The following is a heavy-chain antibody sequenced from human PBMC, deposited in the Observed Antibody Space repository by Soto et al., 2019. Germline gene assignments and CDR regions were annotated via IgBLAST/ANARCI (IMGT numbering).Heavy chain of an antibody. CDR1: GGTFSSYA. Sequence: QVQLVQSGAEVKKPGSSVKVSCKASGGTFSSYAISWVRQAPRQGVEWMGGIIPIFGTANYAQKFQGRVTITADESTSRAYMELSSLRSEDTAVYYWASRGMIGEYFQHWGQGTLVTVSS. CDR2: IIPIFGTA. V-gene: IGHV1-69*12. CDR3: ASRGMIGEYFQH. D-gene: IGHD3-22*01. J-gene: IGHJ1*01.